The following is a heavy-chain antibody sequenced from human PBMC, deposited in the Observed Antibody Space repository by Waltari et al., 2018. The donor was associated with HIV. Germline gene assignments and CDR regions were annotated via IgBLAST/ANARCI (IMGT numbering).Heavy chain of an antibody. CDR1: AITFGNAM. CDR2: IKSKADGETT. V-gene: IGHV3-15*01. CDR3: ATRLTGSARDDY. D-gene: IGHD7-27*01. Sequence: EVRLVESGGGLVRPVGSLRLSRAAYAITFGNAMRTWRRRCPGKGLEWVGRIKSKADGETTHYAAFVKGRFTISREDSKNTLFLEMSSLETEDTAVYYCATRLTGSARDDYWGQGTLVTVSS. J-gene: IGHJ4*02.